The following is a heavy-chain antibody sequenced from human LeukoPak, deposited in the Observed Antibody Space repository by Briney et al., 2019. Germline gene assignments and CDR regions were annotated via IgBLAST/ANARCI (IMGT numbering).Heavy chain of an antibody. CDR3: AKDHAVLLVYAIEGFGY. CDR2: ISDRSDKT. V-gene: IGHV3-23*01. Sequence: PGGSLRLSCSASGFTFRSYAMTWVRQAPGKGLEWVSTISDRSDKTYYADSVRGRFTISRDNSKNTLYLHMNSLRAEDTALYYCAKDHAVLLVYAIEGFGYWGQGTLVTVSS. D-gene: IGHD2-8*01. J-gene: IGHJ4*02. CDR1: GFTFRSYA.